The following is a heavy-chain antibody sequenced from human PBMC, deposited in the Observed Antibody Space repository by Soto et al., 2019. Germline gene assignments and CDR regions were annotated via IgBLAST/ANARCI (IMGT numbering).Heavy chain of an antibody. J-gene: IGHJ5*02. Sequence: GGSLRLSCAASGFTFSSYEMNWVRQAPGKGLEWVSYISSSGSTIYYADSVKGRFTISRDNAKNSLYLQMNSLRAEDTAVYYCASSGLWFGENNWFDPWGQGTLVTVSS. CDR3: ASSGLWFGENNWFDP. D-gene: IGHD3-10*01. CDR1: GFTFSSYE. V-gene: IGHV3-48*03. CDR2: ISSSGSTI.